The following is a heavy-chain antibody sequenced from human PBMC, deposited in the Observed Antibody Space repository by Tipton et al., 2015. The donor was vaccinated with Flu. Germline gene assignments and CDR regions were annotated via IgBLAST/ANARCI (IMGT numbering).Heavy chain of an antibody. D-gene: IGHD4-11*01. J-gene: IGHJ5*02. CDR1: GYSIRSDYY. CDR3: GRRDYSNSVSDPKVWFGP. CDR2: VFHSGSK. Sequence: TLSLTCDVSGYSIRSDYYWGWIRQPPGKGLEWVGNVFHSGSKYYNPSLRNRFTISVETSRNQFSLKMSSGTDADTAVGYCGRRDYSNSVSDPKVWFGPWGQGILVTVSS. V-gene: IGHV4-38-2*01.